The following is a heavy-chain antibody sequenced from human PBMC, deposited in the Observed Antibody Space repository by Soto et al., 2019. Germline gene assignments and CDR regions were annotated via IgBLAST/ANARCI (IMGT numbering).Heavy chain of an antibody. CDR2: ISYDGSNK. J-gene: IGHJ6*02. CDR3: ARVVTAIRSPYYYYYGMDV. CDR1: GFTFSSYA. Sequence: SGGSLRLSCAASGFTFSSYAMSWVRQAPGKGLEWVAVISYDGSNKYYADSVKGRFTISRDNSKNTLYLQMNSLRAEDTAVYYCARVVTAIRSPYYYYYGMDVWGQGTTVTVSS. D-gene: IGHD2-21*02. V-gene: IGHV3-30-3*01.